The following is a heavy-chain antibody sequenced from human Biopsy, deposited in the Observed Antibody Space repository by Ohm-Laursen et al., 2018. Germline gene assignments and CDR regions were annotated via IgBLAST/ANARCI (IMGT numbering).Heavy chain of an antibody. D-gene: IGHD3-22*01. CDR3: ARDYDTSGYYYVS. V-gene: IGHV4-39*01. J-gene: IGHJ5*02. CDR2: IFYRGST. CDR1: GGSISNNNYY. Sequence: SDTLSLTCAVSGGSISNNNYYWGWIRQPPGKGLEWIGSIFYRGSTHYKPSLKSRVNISVDTSKIQFSLKLNSVTDADTAVYYCARDYDTSGYYYVSWGQGTLVTVSS.